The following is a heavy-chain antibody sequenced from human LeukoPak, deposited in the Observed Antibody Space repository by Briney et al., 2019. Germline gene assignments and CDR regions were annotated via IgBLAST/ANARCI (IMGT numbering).Heavy chain of an antibody. CDR1: GFSFSSYW. CDR3: VSGFLQWLY. CDR2: INPDGNNM. D-gene: IGHD3-3*01. J-gene: IGHJ4*02. V-gene: IGHV3-7*01. Sequence: GGSLRLSCAASGFSFSSYWMSWFRPAPGKGLEWVANINPDGNNMLYVDSVKGRFTISRDNAKNSLYLQMNNLRAEDTAVYFCVSGFLQWLYWGQGTLVTVSS.